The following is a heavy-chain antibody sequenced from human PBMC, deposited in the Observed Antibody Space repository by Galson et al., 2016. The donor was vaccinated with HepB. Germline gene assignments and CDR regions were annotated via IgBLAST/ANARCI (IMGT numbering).Heavy chain of an antibody. J-gene: IGHJ4*02. V-gene: IGHV1-69*13. D-gene: IGHD3-3*01. CDR3: ARDQRITISGGYYDY. CDR2: IIPIFGTA. CDR1: GGTFNRYA. Sequence: SVKVSCKASGGTFNRYAISWVRQAPGQGLQWIGGIIPIFGTAKYAEEFQGRVTITADESTGTAYMELSSLRSEDTAVYYCARDQRITISGGYYDYWGQGTLVTVSS.